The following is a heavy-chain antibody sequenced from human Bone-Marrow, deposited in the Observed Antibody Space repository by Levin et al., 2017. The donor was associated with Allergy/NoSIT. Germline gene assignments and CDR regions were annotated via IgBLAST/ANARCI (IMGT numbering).Heavy chain of an antibody. CDR1: GFTFSSYG. D-gene: IGHD3-22*01. J-gene: IGHJ4*02. Sequence: GGSLRLSCAASGFTFSSYGMHWVRQAPGKGLEWVAVIWYDGSNKYYADSVKGRFTISRDNSKNTLYLQMNSLRAEDTAVYYCARPPLDYYDSSGYYYDPFDYWGQGTLVTVSS. CDR3: ARPPLDYYDSSGYYYDPFDY. V-gene: IGHV3-33*01. CDR2: IWYDGSNK.